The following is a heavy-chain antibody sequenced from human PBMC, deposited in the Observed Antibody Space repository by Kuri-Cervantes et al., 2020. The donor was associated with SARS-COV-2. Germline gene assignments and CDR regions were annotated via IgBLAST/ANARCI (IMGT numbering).Heavy chain of an antibody. CDR1: GGSISSHY. V-gene: IGHV4-59*11. J-gene: IGHJ4*02. D-gene: IGHD1-7*01. CDR3: ARGGWGITGTIGRYFDY. CDR2: IYYSGST. Sequence: SETLSLTCTVSGGSISSHYWNWIRQPPGKGLEWIGYIYYSGSTNYNPSLKSRVTISVDTSKNQFSLKLSSVTAADTAVYYCARGGWGITGTIGRYFDYWGQGTLVTVSS.